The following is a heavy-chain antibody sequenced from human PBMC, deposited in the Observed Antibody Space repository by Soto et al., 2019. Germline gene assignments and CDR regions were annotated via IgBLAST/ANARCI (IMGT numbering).Heavy chain of an antibody. J-gene: IGHJ4*02. CDR1: GASISSGDYY. CDR2: IYYSGST. CDR3: VRARRYYDSSGYYSGGPGYFDY. D-gene: IGHD3-22*01. Sequence: SETLSLTCTVSGASISSGDYYWSWIRQPPGKGLEWTGYIYYSGSTYYNPSLRSRVTLSVDTSKNQFSLKLSSVTAADTAMFYCVRARRYYDSSGYYSGGPGYFDYWGQGTLVTVSS. V-gene: IGHV4-30-4*01.